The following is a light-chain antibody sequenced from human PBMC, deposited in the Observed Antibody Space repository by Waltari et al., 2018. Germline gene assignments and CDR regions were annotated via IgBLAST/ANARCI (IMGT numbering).Light chain of an antibody. CDR1: QSLTKRY. CDR2: GAS. V-gene: IGKV3-20*01. Sequence: RASQSLTKRYLAWYQQKPGQAPRLLSYGASSRAAGIPERFSGSGSGTDFTLTISRLEPEDFAVYYCQQYGSSILYTFGQGTKVEIK. J-gene: IGKJ2*01. CDR3: QQYGSSILYT.